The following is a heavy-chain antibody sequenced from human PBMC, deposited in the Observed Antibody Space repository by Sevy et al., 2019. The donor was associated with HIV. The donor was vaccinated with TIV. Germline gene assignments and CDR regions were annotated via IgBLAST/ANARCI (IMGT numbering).Heavy chain of an antibody. J-gene: IGHJ4*02. CDR3: TTDDGGWYYFDY. CDR1: GFTFSNAW. Sequence: GGSLRLSCAASGFTFSNAWMSWVRQAPGKGLEWVGRIKSKTDGGTTDYAAPVKGRFTISRNNSKNRLYLQMNSLKTEDTALYYCTTDDGGWYYFDYWGQGTLVTVSS. CDR2: IKSKTDGGTT. D-gene: IGHD2-15*01. V-gene: IGHV3-15*01.